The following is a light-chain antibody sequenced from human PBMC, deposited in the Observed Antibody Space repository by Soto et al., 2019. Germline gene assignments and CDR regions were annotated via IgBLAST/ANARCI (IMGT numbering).Light chain of an antibody. J-gene: IGKJ1*01. Sequence: ESVLTQSPGTLSLSPGEKATLSCRASQSVSSSYLAWYQQKPGQAPRLLIYGASSRATGIQDRFSGSGCGTDCTLTVSRLEPEDFAVYYCQQFGSSSWTFGQGTKVEIK. V-gene: IGKV3-20*01. CDR2: GAS. CDR1: QSVSSSY. CDR3: QQFGSSSWT.